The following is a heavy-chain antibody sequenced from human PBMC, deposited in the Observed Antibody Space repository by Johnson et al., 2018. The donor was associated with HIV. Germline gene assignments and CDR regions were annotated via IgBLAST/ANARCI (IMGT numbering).Heavy chain of an antibody. D-gene: IGHD2/OR15-2a*01. Sequence: EVQLVESGGGLVQPGRSLRLSCAASGFTFDDYAMHWVRQAPGKGLEWVSGISVSGGSTYYADSVKGRFTISRDNSKNTLYLQMDSLSAEDTAVYYCAKDQVLPYWGQGTMVTVSS. CDR1: GFTFDDYA. J-gene: IGHJ3*01. V-gene: IGHV3-23*04. CDR3: AKDQVLPY. CDR2: ISVSGGST.